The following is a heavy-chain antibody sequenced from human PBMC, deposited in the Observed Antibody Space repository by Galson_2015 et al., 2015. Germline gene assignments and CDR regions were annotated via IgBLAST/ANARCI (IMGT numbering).Heavy chain of an antibody. J-gene: IGHJ4*02. CDR1: GASISDYY. CDR3: ARGDYYGSGLLDS. Sequence: SETLSLTCTVSGASISDYYWSWIRQPPGKGLEWIGYIYYRGSTNYNPSLRSRVTISVDTSKNQFSLNLSSVTAADTAAYYCARGDYYGSGLLDSWGQGTLVTVSS. V-gene: IGHV4-59*01. CDR2: IYYRGST. D-gene: IGHD3-10*01.